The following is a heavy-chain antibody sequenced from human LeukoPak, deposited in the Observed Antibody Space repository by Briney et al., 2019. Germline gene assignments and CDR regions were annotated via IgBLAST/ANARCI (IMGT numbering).Heavy chain of an antibody. CDR3: AIPFDTAMVVDY. V-gene: IGHV3-48*03. J-gene: IGHJ4*02. D-gene: IGHD5-18*01. CDR2: ISGSGGTI. Sequence: PGGSLRLSCAASGFTFASYEMNWVRQAPGKGLEWVSYISGSGGTIYYADSVKGRFTISRDNAKNSLYLQMNSLRAEDTAVYYCAIPFDTAMVVDYWGQGTLATVSS. CDR1: GFTFASYE.